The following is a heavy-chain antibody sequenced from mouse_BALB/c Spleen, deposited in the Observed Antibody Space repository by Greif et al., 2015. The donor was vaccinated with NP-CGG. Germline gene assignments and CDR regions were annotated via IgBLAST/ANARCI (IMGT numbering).Heavy chain of an antibody. J-gene: IGHJ3*01. Sequence: VKLMESGPGLVAPSQSLSITCTVSGFSLTSYGVHWVRQPPGKGLEWLGVIWAGGSTNYNSALMSRLSISKDNSKSQVFLKMNSLQTDDTAMYYCARVGTVAEGFAYWGQGTLVTVSA. CDR1: GFSLTSYG. V-gene: IGHV2-9*02. CDR3: ARVGTVAEGFAY. CDR2: IWAGGST. D-gene: IGHD1-1*01.